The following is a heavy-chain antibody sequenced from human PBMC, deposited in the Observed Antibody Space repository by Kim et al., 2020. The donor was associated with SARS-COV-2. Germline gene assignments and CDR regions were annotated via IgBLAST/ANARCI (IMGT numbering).Heavy chain of an antibody. Sequence: GGSLRLSCAASGFSFTNAWMSWLRQAPGKGLEWVGLIRSKTDGGTTYYAAPVKGRFTLSRDDSENKLFLQMDGLKTEYSALYYCASVGAASFLDWGQGT. CDR3: ASVGAASFLD. D-gene: IGHD2-15*01. CDR2: IRSKTDGGTT. J-gene: IGHJ4*02. V-gene: IGHV3-15*01. CDR1: GFSFTNAW.